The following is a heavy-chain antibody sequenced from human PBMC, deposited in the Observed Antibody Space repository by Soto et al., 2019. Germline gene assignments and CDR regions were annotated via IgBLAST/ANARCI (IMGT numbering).Heavy chain of an antibody. CDR3: ARDHRVVVVAATPDY. V-gene: IGHV1-18*01. CDR1: GYTFTSYG. Sequence: QVQLVQSGAEVKKPGASVKVSCKASGYTFTSYGISWVRQAPGQGLEWMGWISAYNGNTNYAQKLKGRVTMTTDTSTSTAYMELRSLRSDDTAVYYCARDHRVVVVAATPDYWGQGTLVTVSS. CDR2: ISAYNGNT. D-gene: IGHD2-15*01. J-gene: IGHJ4*02.